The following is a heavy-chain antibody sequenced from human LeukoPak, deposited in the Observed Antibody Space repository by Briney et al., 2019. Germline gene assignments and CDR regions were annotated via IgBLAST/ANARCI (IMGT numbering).Heavy chain of an antibody. V-gene: IGHV3-30*18. CDR2: ISYDGSNK. D-gene: IGHD6-19*01. J-gene: IGHJ4*02. CDR1: GFTFSSYG. CDR3: AKDIYPQQWLVTLDY. Sequence: GGSLRLSCAASGFTFSSYGMHWVRQAPGKGLEWVAVISYDGSNKYYADSVKGRFTISRDNSKNTLYLQMNSLRAEDTAVYYCAKDIYPQQWLVTLDYWGQGTLVTVSS.